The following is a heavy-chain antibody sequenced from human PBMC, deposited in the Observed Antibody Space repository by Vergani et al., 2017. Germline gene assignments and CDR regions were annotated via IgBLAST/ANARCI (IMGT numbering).Heavy chain of an antibody. V-gene: IGHV3-7*04. CDR2: IKQDGSEK. Sequence: EVQLVESGGGLVQPGGSLRLSCAASGFMFSNYWMNWVRQTPGKGLEWVANIKQDGSEKYYVDSVRGRFTISRDNAKNSLYLQMNSLRAEDTAVYYCARAEVIYGILTGYYIGPPGYWGQGTLVTVSS. CDR3: ARAEVIYGILTGYYIGPPGY. J-gene: IGHJ4*02. CDR1: GFMFSNYW. D-gene: IGHD3-9*01.